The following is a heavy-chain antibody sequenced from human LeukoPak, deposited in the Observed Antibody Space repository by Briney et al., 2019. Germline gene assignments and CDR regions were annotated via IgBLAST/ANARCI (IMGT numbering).Heavy chain of an antibody. CDR2: IYSGGST. J-gene: IGHJ6*04. V-gene: IGHV3-53*01. CDR1: GFTVSSNY. D-gene: IGHD3-10*01. CDR3: ARDLPGGGDV. Sequence: GGSLILSCAASGFTVSSNYMSWVHQAPGKRLEWVSVIYSGGSTYYADSVKGRFTISRDNSRNTLYLQMNSLRAEDTAVYYCARDLPGGGDVWGKGTTVTVSS.